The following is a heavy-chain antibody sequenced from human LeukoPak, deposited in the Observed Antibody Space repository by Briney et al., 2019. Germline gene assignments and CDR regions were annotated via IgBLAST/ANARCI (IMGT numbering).Heavy chain of an antibody. J-gene: IGHJ2*01. D-gene: IGHD5-18*01. CDR1: GYTFTSYG. V-gene: IGHV1-18*01. CDR3: ARERGYSYGYTRDWYFDL. Sequence: VASVKVSCKASGYTFTSYGISWVRQAPGQGLEWMGWISAYNGNTNYAQKLQGRVTMTTDTSTSTAYMELRSLRSDDTAVYYCARERGYSYGYTRDWYFDLWGRGTLVTVSS. CDR2: ISAYNGNT.